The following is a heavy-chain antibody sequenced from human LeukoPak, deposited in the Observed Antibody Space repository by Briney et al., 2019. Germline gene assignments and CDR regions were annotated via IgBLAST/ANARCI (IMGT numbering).Heavy chain of an antibody. Sequence: SCKASGYTFTGYYMHWVRQAPGKGLEWVAVISYDGSNKYYADSVKGRFTISRDNSKNTLYLQMNSLRAEDTAVYYCAKAVIVATGDYYYYYGMDVWGQGTTVTVSS. CDR1: GYTFTGYY. CDR2: ISYDGSNK. D-gene: IGHD5-12*01. J-gene: IGHJ6*02. CDR3: AKAVIVATGDYYYYYGMDV. V-gene: IGHV3-30-3*02.